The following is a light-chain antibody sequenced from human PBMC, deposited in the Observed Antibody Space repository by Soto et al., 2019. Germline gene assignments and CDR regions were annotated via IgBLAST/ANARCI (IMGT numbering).Light chain of an antibody. CDR1: QSVGSR. Sequence: DTVMTQSPVTLSVSPGERATLSCRASQSVGSRLAWYQQKPGQAPRLLIYGASNRATGIPARFTGSGSGTEFTLTISSLQSEDFAYYYCQQYNDWQRTFGQGTKVDNK. CDR3: QQYNDWQRT. V-gene: IGKV3-15*01. J-gene: IGKJ1*01. CDR2: GAS.